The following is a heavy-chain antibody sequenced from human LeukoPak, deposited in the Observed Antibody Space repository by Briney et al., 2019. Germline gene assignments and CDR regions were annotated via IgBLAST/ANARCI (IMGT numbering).Heavy chain of an antibody. CDR1: GGYFSGYY. CDR2: INYSGST. V-gene: IGHV4-34*01. J-gene: IGHJ6*03. D-gene: IGHD3-16*01. CDR3: ARWGTDLWVPGVSYYYMDV. Sequence: SETLSPTCAVYGGYFSGYYWTWIRPPPGKGLEWIGEINYSGSTNYNPSLKSRVTISVDTSKNQFSLKLRSVTAADTAVYYCARWGTDLWVPGVSYYYMDVWGEGTTVTVSS.